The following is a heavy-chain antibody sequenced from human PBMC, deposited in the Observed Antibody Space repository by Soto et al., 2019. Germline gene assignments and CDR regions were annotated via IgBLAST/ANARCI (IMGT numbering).Heavy chain of an antibody. D-gene: IGHD3-3*01. V-gene: IGHV4-4*07. CDR3: ARAQRFSDWFNP. CDR2: IYSSGNT. CDR1: GGTISGYY. Sequence: QVHLQESGPGLVKPSETLSLTCSVSGGTISGYYWTWIRQPAGEGLVWIGRIYSSGNTKYNPSLQSRVTMTLDTYNNQFSLRLTSVTAADTAVYYCARAQRFSDWFNPWGQGTLVTVSS. J-gene: IGHJ5*02.